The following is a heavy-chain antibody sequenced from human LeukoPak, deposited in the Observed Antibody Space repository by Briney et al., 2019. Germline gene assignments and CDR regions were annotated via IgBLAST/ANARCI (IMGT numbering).Heavy chain of an antibody. V-gene: IGHV1-2*06. CDR3: ARENGSSGRGFDY. J-gene: IGHJ4*02. Sequence: GASVKVSCKASGYTFTGYYMHWVRQAPGQGPEWMGRINPNSGGANYAQKFQGRVTMTRDTSISTAYMGLSRLRSDDTAVYYCARENGSSGRGFDYWGQGTLVTVSS. CDR2: INPNSGGA. CDR1: GYTFTGYY. D-gene: IGHD3-10*01.